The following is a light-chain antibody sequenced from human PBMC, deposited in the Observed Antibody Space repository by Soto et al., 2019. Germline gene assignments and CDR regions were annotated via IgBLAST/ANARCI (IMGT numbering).Light chain of an antibody. Sequence: SYELTQPPSVSVSPGQTASITCSGDKLGDRYACWYQQKPGQSPVLVMYYDSDRPSGIPERFSGSNSGNTATLTISRVEAGDEADYYCQVWDISSGHVVFGGGTKLTVL. CDR3: QVWDISSGHVV. J-gene: IGLJ2*01. CDR2: YDS. CDR1: KLGDRY. V-gene: IGLV3-1*01.